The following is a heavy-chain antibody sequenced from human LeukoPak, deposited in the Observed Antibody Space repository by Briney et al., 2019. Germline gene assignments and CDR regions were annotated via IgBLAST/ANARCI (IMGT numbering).Heavy chain of an antibody. CDR3: AELGITMIGGV. CDR2: ISSISRTI. V-gene: IGHV3-48*01. CDR1: GFNFTRYN. J-gene: IGHJ6*04. D-gene: IGHD3-10*02. Sequence: PGGSLRLSCAASGFNFTRYNMNWVRQAPGKGLEHISYISSISRTIDNADSVKGRFTISRDNAKNSLYLQMSSLRAEDTAVYYCAELGITMIGGVWGKGTTVTISS.